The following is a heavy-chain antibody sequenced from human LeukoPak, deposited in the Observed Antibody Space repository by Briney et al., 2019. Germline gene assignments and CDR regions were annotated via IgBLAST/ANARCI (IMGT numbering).Heavy chain of an antibody. V-gene: IGHV1-18*04. CDR2: ISAYNGNT. CDR1: GYTFTSYG. D-gene: IGHD2-21*01. CDR3: ARDDCGDTCYPGGY. J-gene: IGHJ4*02. Sequence: ASVTVSCKASGYTFTSYGISWVRQAPGQGLEWMGWISAYNGNTNYAQKLQGRVTMTTDTSASTVYMELSSLTSEDTALYYCARDDCGDTCYPGGYWGQGTLVTVSS.